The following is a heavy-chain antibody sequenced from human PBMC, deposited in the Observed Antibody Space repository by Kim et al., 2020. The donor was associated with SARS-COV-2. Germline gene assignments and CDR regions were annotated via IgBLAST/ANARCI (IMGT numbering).Heavy chain of an antibody. CDR3: ARDHPWYCSSWISYGMDV. V-gene: IGHV1-46*01. D-gene: IGHD6-13*01. CDR2: INPSGGST. CDR1: GYTFTSYY. J-gene: IGHJ6*02. Sequence: ASVKVSCKASGYTFTSYYMHWVRQAPGQGLEWMGIINPSGGSTSYAQKFQGRVTMTRDTSTSTVYMELSSLRSEDTAVYYCARDHPWYCSSWISYGMDVGGRGTTVTVSS.